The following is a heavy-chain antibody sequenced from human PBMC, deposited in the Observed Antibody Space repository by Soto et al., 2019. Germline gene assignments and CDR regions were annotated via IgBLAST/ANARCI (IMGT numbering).Heavy chain of an antibody. CDR1: GFTFSTYG. CDR2: IWNDGNNK. V-gene: IGHV3-33*01. Sequence: QVQLVESGGGVVQPGRSLRISCAASGFTFSTYGMHWVRQAPGKGLEWVAVIWNDGNNKYYADSVKGRFIISRDNSKNTLYLQTNSLRAEDTAVYYCAREGGNDCGGGSCYSWYFDYWGQGTLVTVSS. D-gene: IGHD2-15*01. J-gene: IGHJ4*02. CDR3: AREGGNDCGGGSCYSWYFDY.